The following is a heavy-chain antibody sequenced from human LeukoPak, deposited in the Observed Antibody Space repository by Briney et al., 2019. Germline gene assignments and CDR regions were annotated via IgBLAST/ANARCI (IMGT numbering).Heavy chain of an antibody. V-gene: IGHV3-23*01. CDR1: GFTFSGYA. D-gene: IGHD3-22*01. CDR3: AKGPSSSYYYYFDY. J-gene: IGHJ4*02. CDR2: IRTSGGSA. Sequence: GGSLRLSCAASGFTFSGYAMSWVRQAPGKGLEWVSTIRTSGGSAYYADSVKGRFTISRDNSMNTLYLQMNSLRAEDTAVYYCAKGPSSSYYYYFDYWGQGTLVTVSS.